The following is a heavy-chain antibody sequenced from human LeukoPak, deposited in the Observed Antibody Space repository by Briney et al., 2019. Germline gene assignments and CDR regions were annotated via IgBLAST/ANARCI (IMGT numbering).Heavy chain of an antibody. CDR2: IIPIFGTA. CDR3: ASTDDSSGYYPTPGRNYFDY. D-gene: IGHD3-22*01. CDR1: GGTFSSYA. J-gene: IGHJ4*02. Sequence: ASVKVSCKASGGTFSSYAISWVRQAPGQGLEWMGGIIPIFGTANYAQKFQGRVTITADKSTSTAYMELSSLRSEDTAVYYCASTDDSSGYYPTPGRNYFDYWGQGTLVTVSS. V-gene: IGHV1-69*06.